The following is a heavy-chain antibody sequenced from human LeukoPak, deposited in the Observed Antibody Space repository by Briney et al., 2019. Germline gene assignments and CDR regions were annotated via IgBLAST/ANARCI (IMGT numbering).Heavy chain of an antibody. CDR2: ISASRKIM. Sequence: GGSLRLSCAASGFTFSDYYMSWIRQAPGKGLEWVSYISASRKIMYYADSVKGRFTISRDNAKNSLYLQMNSLRAEDTAVYYCARGGRGYEDAFDIWGQGTMVTVSS. CDR3: ARGGRGYEDAFDI. CDR1: GFTFSDYY. V-gene: IGHV3-11*04. D-gene: IGHD3-22*01. J-gene: IGHJ3*02.